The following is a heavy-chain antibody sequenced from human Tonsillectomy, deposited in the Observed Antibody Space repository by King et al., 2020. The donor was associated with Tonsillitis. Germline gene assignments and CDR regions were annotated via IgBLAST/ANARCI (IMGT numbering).Heavy chain of an antibody. V-gene: IGHV3-11*06. J-gene: IGHJ3*02. CDR1: GFTFSDHY. CDR3: AGDPFRSGWSDGFDM. Sequence: VQLVESGGGLVKPGGSLRLSCVASGFTFSDHYVSWIRQAPGKGLEFVAYISSSRTSYTNSADSVKGRFIISRDNANNSVNLQMRSLRVEDTAVYYCAGDPFRSGWSDGFDMWGQGTVVSISS. D-gene: IGHD6-19*01. CDR2: ISSSRTSYT.